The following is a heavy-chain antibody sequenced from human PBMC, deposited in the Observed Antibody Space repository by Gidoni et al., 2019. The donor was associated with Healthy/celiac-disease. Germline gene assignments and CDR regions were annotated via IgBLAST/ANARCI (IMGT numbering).Heavy chain of an antibody. Sequence: QVQLQESGPGLVKPSETLSLTCTVSGGSISRYYWSWIRQPPGKVLEWIGYIYYSGSTNYNPSLKSRVTISVDTSKNQFSLKLSSVTAADTAVYYCARVDYGDYVWGQGTLVTVSS. D-gene: IGHD4-17*01. CDR2: IYYSGST. V-gene: IGHV4-59*01. CDR1: GGSISRYY. CDR3: ARVDYGDYV. J-gene: IGHJ4*02.